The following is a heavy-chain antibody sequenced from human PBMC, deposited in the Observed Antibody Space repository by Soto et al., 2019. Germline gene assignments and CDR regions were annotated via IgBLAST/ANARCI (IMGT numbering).Heavy chain of an antibody. V-gene: IGHV4-39*01. CDR3: VRFSGDYFNGVKRRYFDF. Sequence: PSETLSRSYPVSGDSISSASYFWGWIREPPVKVLEWIGSVYFVGNSYYNPSLKSRVSISVDASKNQLSLRLRSMTAAETGVYYSVRFSGDYFNGVKRRYFDFLAEGTLVTDS. CDR2: VYFVGNS. CDR1: GDSISSASYF. J-gene: IGHJ4*02. D-gene: IGHD4-17*01.